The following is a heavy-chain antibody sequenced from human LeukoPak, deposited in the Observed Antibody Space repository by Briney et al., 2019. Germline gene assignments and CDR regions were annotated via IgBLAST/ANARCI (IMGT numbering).Heavy chain of an antibody. CDR1: GFTFSSYA. CDR3: VKDRGGSPFYGMDV. V-gene: IGHV3-23*01. J-gene: IGHJ6*02. CDR2: ISGSGGAGT. Sequence: GGSLRLSCAGSGFTFSSYAMSWVRQAPGKGLEWVSTISGSGGAGTYYADSVKGRFTVSRDNSRNTLYLSMNSLRAEDTAVYYCVKDRGGSPFYGMDVWGQGTTVTVSS. D-gene: IGHD1-26*01.